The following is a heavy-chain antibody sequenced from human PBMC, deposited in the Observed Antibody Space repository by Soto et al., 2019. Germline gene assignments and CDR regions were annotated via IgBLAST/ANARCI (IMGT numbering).Heavy chain of an antibody. CDR2: IKQDGSEK. Sequence: GGSLRLSCAASGFTFSSYWMSWVRQAPGKGLEWVANIKQDGSEKYYVDSVKGRFTISRDNAKNSLYLQMSSLRAEDTAVYYCARDSPAFYYYYYGMDVWGQGTTVTVSS. CDR1: GFTFSSYW. V-gene: IGHV3-7*01. CDR3: ARDSPAFYYYYYGMDV. J-gene: IGHJ6*02.